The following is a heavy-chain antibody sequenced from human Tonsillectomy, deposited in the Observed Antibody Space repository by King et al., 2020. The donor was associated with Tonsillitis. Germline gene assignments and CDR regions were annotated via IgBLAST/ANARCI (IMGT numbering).Heavy chain of an antibody. CDR3: AKAASLWHTWFAP. V-gene: IGHV3-23*03. Sequence: VQLVESGGGLVQPGGSLRLSCEASGFIFTDYAMNWVRQAPGKGLEWVSSVIYSGHSSTYYADSVKGRFTIARDNTKNTLYLQMTSVRPEDTAVYYCAKAASLWHTWFAPGGQGTLVTAPS. J-gene: IGHJ5*02. CDR1: GFIFTDYA. D-gene: IGHD2-21*01. CDR2: VIYSGHSST.